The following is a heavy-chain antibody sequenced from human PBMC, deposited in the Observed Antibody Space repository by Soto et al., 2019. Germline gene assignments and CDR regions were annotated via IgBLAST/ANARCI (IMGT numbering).Heavy chain of an antibody. V-gene: IGHV4-59*01. CDR2: VYDTGST. J-gene: IGHJ4*02. CDR1: GGSFSGYY. D-gene: IGHD6-6*01. CDR3: PRSIAVPSSPIDH. Sequence: SETLSLTCSVSGGSFSGYYWSWIRQAPGKGLEGSGYVYDTGSTSYNPSLQSRVTISVDTSEKQFSLSLRLVTAADTDVDFCPRSIAVPSSPIDHWCQGTRVTGTS.